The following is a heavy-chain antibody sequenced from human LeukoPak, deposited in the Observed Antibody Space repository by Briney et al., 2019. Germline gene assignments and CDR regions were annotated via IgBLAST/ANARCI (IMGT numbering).Heavy chain of an antibody. Sequence: GGSLRLSCTASGFTFSSYEMNWVRQAPGKGLEWLSYISTSGSIIYYADSVKGRFTISRDNAKNSLYLQMNSLRAEDTAVYYCARDAVTMTSGVDYFDYWGQGTLVTVSS. V-gene: IGHV3-48*03. J-gene: IGHJ4*02. CDR3: ARDAVTMTSGVDYFDY. CDR1: GFTFSSYE. CDR2: ISTSGSII. D-gene: IGHD3-22*01.